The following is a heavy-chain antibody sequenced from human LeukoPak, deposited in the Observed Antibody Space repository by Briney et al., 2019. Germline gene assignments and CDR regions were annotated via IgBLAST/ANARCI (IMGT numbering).Heavy chain of an antibody. CDR2: LYTSGST. Sequence: SETLSLTCTVSGGSISSYYWSWIRQPAGKGLEWIGRLYTSGSTNYNPALRGRVTMSVDTSKNHVSLKLTSVTAADTAVYYCAGSYFGYSTDWGQGTLVTVSS. CDR1: GGSISSYY. CDR3: AGSYFGYSTD. D-gene: IGHD6-13*01. V-gene: IGHV4-4*07. J-gene: IGHJ4*02.